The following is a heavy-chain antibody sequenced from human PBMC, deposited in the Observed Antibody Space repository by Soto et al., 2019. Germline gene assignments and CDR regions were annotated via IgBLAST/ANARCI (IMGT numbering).Heavy chain of an antibody. J-gene: IGHJ6*03. V-gene: IGHV5-51*01. D-gene: IGHD6-19*01. CDR3: ARLNSGAVAVYSYYYFMDV. CDR1: GYSFTSYW. CDR2: IYPGDSDT. Sequence: PGESLKISCKGSGYSFTSYWIGWVRQMPGKGLEWMGIIYPGDSDTRYSPSFQGQVTISADKSISTAYLQWSNLKASDTAMYYCARLNSGAVAVYSYYYFMDVCGKGTLVTVSS.